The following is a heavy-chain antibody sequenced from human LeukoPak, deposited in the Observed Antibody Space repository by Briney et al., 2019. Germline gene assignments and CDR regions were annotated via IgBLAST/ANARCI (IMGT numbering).Heavy chain of an antibody. D-gene: IGHD3-16*01. CDR1: GGSISSSSYY. J-gene: IGHJ4*02. CDR2: IYYSGST. CDR3: ARHPVSGGEADY. V-gene: IGHV4-39*01. Sequence: PSETLSLTCTVSGGSISSSSYYWGWIRQPPGKGLEWIGSIYYSGSTYYNPSLKSRVTISVDTSKNQFSLKLSSVTAADTAVYYCARHPVSGGEADYWGQGTLVTVSS.